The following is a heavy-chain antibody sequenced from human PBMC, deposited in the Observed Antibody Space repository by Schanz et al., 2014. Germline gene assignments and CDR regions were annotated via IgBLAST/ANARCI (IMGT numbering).Heavy chain of an antibody. CDR2: IKEDGSQK. D-gene: IGHD1-26*01. CDR1: GFSFSVSW. V-gene: IGHV3-7*01. CDR3: TRDRAYHSFDY. J-gene: IGHJ4*02. Sequence: PLVEFGGGLVQPGGSLRLSCEASGFSFSVSWMNWVRQAPGKGLEWVATIKEDGSQKYYLDSVKGRFTISRDNARNSLYLQMTSLRAEDTALYYCTRDRAYHSFDYWGQGTLVTVSS.